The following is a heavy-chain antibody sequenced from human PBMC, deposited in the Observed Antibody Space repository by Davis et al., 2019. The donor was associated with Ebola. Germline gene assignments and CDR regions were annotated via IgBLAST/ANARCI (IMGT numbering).Heavy chain of an antibody. CDR1: GGSFSGYY. Sequence: GSLRLSCAAHGGSFSGYYWSWIRQPPGKGLEWIGEINHSGSTNYNPSLKSRVTISVDTSKNQFSLKLSSVTAADTAVYYCARRGSSGRSLDYWGQGTLVTVSS. J-gene: IGHJ4*02. D-gene: IGHD3-22*01. CDR2: INHSGST. V-gene: IGHV4-34*01. CDR3: ARRGSSGRSLDY.